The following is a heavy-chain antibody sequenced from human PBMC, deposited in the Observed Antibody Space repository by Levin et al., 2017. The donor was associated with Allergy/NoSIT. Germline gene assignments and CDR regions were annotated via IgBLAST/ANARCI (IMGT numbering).Heavy chain of an antibody. Sequence: ASVKVSCATSGYTFTAYYIHWVRQAPGQGLEWMGWIYPSNGGTKYAQKFQDRVSLIRDTSSSTAHMELNRLRSDDTAVYFCAAVTYTPCGDFDYWGQGTPVTVSS. D-gene: IGHD2-15*01. CDR3: AAVTYTPCGDFDY. CDR2: IYPSNGGT. V-gene: IGHV1-2*02. CDR1: GYTFTAYY. J-gene: IGHJ4*02.